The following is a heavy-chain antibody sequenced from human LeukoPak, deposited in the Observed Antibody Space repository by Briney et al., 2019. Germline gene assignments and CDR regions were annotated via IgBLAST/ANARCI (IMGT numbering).Heavy chain of an antibody. D-gene: IGHD6-13*01. CDR1: GFTFDDYG. V-gene: IGHV3-20*04. Sequence: PGGSLRLSCAASGFTFDDYGMSWVRQAPGKGLEWVSGINWNGGSTGYADSVKGRFTIFRDNAKNSLYLQMTSLRAEDTALYYCAKDATAVPGTVYMDVWGKGTTVTISS. CDR2: INWNGGST. CDR3: AKDATAVPGTVYMDV. J-gene: IGHJ6*03.